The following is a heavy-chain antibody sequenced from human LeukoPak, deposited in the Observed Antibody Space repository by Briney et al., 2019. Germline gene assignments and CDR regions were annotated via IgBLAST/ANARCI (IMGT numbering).Heavy chain of an antibody. J-gene: IGHJ6*02. CDR3: ARSQWAGIGVSYYYGMDV. D-gene: IGHD6-19*01. Sequence: GESLKISCEGSGYSFTSYSIGWVRQMPGKGLEWMGIIYPGDSDTRYSPSFQGQVTISADKSISTAYLQWSSLKASDTAMYYCARSQWAGIGVSYYYGMDVWGQGTTVTVSS. CDR1: GYSFTSYS. CDR2: IYPGDSDT. V-gene: IGHV5-51*01.